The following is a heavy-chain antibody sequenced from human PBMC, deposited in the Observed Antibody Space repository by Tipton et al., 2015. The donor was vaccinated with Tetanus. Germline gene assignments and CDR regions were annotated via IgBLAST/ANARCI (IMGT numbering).Heavy chain of an antibody. V-gene: IGHV4-59*01. D-gene: IGHD5-12*01. CDR2: TYDSGRV. CDR1: GGSMRGDH. J-gene: IGHJ4*02. CDR3: AGYGGGWGGRGY. Sequence: TLSLTCTVSGGSMRGDHWSWIRQPPGKGLEWLGHTYDSGRVNYNPSLKSRVTISVDASRNQFSLTLNSVTAADTAVYFCAGYGGGWGGRGYWGQGTLVTVSS.